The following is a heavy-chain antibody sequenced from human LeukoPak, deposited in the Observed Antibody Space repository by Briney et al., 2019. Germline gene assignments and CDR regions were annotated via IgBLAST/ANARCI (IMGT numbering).Heavy chain of an antibody. V-gene: IGHV3-7*01. J-gene: IGHJ5*02. CDR1: GFTFSSYW. CDR3: AREGDDFWSGYLNWFDP. D-gene: IGHD3-3*01. Sequence: GGSLRLSCAASGFTFSSYWMSWVRQAPGRGLEWVANIKQDGSEKYYVDSVKGRFTISRDNAKNSLYLQMNSLRAEDTAVYYCAREGDDFWSGYLNWFDPWGQGTLVTVSS. CDR2: IKQDGSEK.